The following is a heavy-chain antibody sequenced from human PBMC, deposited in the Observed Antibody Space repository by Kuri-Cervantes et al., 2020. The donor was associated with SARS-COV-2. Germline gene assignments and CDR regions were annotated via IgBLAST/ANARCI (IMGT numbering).Heavy chain of an antibody. CDR2: IRPSGNFV. Sequence: GESLKISCAVSGFDFSSYTMNWVRQTPGKGLEWVSSIRPSGNFVYYGDSLKGRFTISRDNSKNTLYLQMNSLRAEDTAVYYCAREDPSDNWFDPWGQGTLVTVSS. V-gene: IGHV3-21*01. CDR3: AREDPSDNWFDP. J-gene: IGHJ5*02. CDR1: GFDFSSYT.